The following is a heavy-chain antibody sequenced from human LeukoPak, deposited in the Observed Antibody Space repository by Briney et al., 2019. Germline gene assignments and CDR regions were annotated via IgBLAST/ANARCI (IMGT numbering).Heavy chain of an antibody. CDR1: GGTFSSYA. CDR2: IIPILGIA. Sequence: SVKVSCKASGGTFSSYAISWVRQAPGQGLEWMGRIIPILGIANYAQKFQGRVTITADKSTSTAYMELSRLRSEDTAVHYCARDVETQQLAYWGQGTLVTVSS. J-gene: IGHJ4*02. V-gene: IGHV1-69*04. CDR3: ARDVETQQLAY. D-gene: IGHD6-13*01.